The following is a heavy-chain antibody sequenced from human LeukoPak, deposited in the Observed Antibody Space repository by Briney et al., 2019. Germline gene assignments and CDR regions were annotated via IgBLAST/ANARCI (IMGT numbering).Heavy chain of an antibody. Sequence: GGSLRLSCAASGFTFSSYAMSWVRQAPGKGLEWVSAISGSGGSTYYADPVKGRFTISRNNSKNTLYLQMNSLRAEDTDVYYCAKGIAVGGTTNFDYWGQGTLVTVSS. V-gene: IGHV3-23*01. CDR3: AKGIAVGGTTNFDY. CDR1: GFTFSSYA. J-gene: IGHJ4*02. CDR2: ISGSGGST. D-gene: IGHD6-19*01.